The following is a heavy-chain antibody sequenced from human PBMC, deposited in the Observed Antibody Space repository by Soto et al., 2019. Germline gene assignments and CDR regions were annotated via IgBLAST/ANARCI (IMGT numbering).Heavy chain of an antibody. V-gene: IGHV3-30-3*01. J-gene: IGHJ6*02. D-gene: IGHD3-10*01. CDR1: GFTFSSYA. Sequence: GGSLRLSCAASGFTFSSYAMHWVRQAPGKGLEWVAVISYDGSNKYYADSVKGRFTISRDNSKNTLYLQMNSLRAEDTAVYYCARGFYGSEIGYYYYGMDVWGQGTTVTVSS. CDR3: ARGFYGSEIGYYYYGMDV. CDR2: ISYDGSNK.